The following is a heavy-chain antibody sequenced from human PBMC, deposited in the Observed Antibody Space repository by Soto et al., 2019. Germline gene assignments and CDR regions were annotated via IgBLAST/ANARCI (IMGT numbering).Heavy chain of an antibody. CDR2: ISYDGSEK. J-gene: IGHJ6*02. D-gene: IGHD3-22*01. CDR1: GFTFSSYG. V-gene: IGHV3-30*03. Sequence: GGSLRLSCAASGFTFSSYGMHWVRQAPGKGLEWVAVISYDGSEKYYVDSVKGRFTISRDNAKNSLYLQMNSLRAEDTVVYYCARFYYDSSGYLPSPYYYYYGMDVWGQGTTVTVSS. CDR3: ARFYYDSSGYLPSPYYYYYGMDV.